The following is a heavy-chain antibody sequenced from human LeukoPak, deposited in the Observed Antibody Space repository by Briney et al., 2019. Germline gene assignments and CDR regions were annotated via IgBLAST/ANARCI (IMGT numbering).Heavy chain of an antibody. D-gene: IGHD3-3*01. CDR3: ARGDYDFWSGYLHYFDY. Sequence: ASVKVSXKASGYTFTSYYMHWVRQAPGQGLEWMGIINPSGGSTSYAQKFQGRVTMTRDTSTSTVYMELSSLRSEDTAVYYCARGDYDFWSGYLHYFDYWGQGTLVTVSS. CDR1: GYTFTSYY. CDR2: INPSGGST. V-gene: IGHV1-46*03. J-gene: IGHJ4*02.